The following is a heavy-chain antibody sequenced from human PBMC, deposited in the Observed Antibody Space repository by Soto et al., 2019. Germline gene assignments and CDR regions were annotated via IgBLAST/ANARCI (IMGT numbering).Heavy chain of an antibody. D-gene: IGHD3-10*01. V-gene: IGHV1-2*04. Sequence: ASVKVSCKASGYTFTGYYMHWVRQAPGQGLEWMGWINPNSGGTNYAQKFQGWVTMTRDTSISTAYMELSRLRSDDTAVYYCARHSVVRGVIIGGMDVWGQGTTVTVSS. CDR2: INPNSGGT. CDR1: GYTFTGYY. CDR3: ARHSVVRGVIIGGMDV. J-gene: IGHJ6*02.